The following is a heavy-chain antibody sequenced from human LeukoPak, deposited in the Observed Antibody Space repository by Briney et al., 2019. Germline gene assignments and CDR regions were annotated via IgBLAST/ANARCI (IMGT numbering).Heavy chain of an antibody. CDR2: IYYSGRT. V-gene: IGHV4-39*07. Sequence: PSEILSLTCTVSGGSISSSSYYWGWIRQPPGKGLEWIGSIYYSGRTYYNPSLKSRVTISVGTSKNQFSLKLSSVTAADTAVYYCAREPAAAGTVGAFDIWGQGTMVTVSS. CDR1: GGSISSSSYY. CDR3: AREPAAAGTVGAFDI. J-gene: IGHJ3*02. D-gene: IGHD6-13*01.